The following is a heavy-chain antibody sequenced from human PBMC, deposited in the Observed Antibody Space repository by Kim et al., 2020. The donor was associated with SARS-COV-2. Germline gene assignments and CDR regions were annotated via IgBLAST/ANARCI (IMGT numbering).Heavy chain of an antibody. V-gene: IGHV1-69*02. J-gene: IGHJ6*02. Sequence: YAPKFQGSVTITADKSTSTAYMELSSLRSEDTAVYYCAGSGTYYYYGMDVWGQGTTVTVSS. D-gene: IGHD3-10*01. CDR3: AGSGTYYYYGMDV.